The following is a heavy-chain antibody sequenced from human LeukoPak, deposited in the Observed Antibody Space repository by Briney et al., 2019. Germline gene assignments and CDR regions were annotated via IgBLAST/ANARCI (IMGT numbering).Heavy chain of an antibody. J-gene: IGHJ4*02. Sequence: SETLSLTCTVSGYPIMSGYYWGWIRQPPGKGLEWIGAMYYSGSTYSNSSLKSRVSISVDTSKNQFSLKLRSVTAEDTAVYYCTRGVMTTEPYWGPGILVTVSS. CDR3: TRGVMTTEPY. V-gene: IGHV4-38-2*02. D-gene: IGHD1-14*01. CDR1: GYPIMSGYY. CDR2: MYYSGST.